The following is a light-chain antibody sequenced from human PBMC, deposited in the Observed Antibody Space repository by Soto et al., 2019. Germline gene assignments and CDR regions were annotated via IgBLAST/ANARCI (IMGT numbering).Light chain of an antibody. CDR1: SSDVGGYNY. Sequence: QSALTQPASVSGSPGRSITISCTGASSDVGGYNYVSWYQQHPGKAPKLMIYDVNNRPSGVSNRFSGSKSGNTASLTISGLQAEDAADYYCSSYTTSSTRIFGGGTKLTVL. V-gene: IGLV2-14*03. CDR3: SSYTTSSTRI. J-gene: IGLJ2*01. CDR2: DVN.